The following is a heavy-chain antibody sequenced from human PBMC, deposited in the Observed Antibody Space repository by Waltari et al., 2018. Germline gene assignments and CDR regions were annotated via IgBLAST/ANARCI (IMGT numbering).Heavy chain of an antibody. V-gene: IGHV3-21*01. Sequence: EVQLVESGGGLVKPGGSLRLSCAASGFTFSSYSMNWVRQAPGKGLEWVSSISSSSSYIYYADSVKGRFTISRDNAKNSLYLQMNSLRAEDTAVYYCARDIDPAGDFEDAFDIWGQGTMVTVSS. CDR3: ARDIDPAGDFEDAFDI. CDR1: GFTFSSYS. CDR2: ISSSSSYI. D-gene: IGHD3-16*01. J-gene: IGHJ3*02.